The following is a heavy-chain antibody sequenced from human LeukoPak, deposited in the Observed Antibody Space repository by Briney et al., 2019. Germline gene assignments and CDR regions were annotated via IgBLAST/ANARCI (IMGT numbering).Heavy chain of an antibody. J-gene: IGHJ4*02. D-gene: IGHD5-12*01. CDR2: IYYSGST. Sequence: SETLSLTCTVSGGSISSSSYYWGWIRQPPGKGLEWIGSIYYSGSTYYNPSLKSRVTISVDTSKNQFSLKLSSVTAADTAVYYCARGRRRWLQGCFDYWGQGTLVTVSS. CDR1: GGSISSSSYY. CDR3: ARGRRRWLQGCFDY. V-gene: IGHV4-39*01.